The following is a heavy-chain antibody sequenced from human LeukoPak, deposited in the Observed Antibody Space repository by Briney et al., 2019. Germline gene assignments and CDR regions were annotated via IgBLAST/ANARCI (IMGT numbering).Heavy chain of an antibody. CDR1: GFTFRSYS. V-gene: IGHV3-15*01. CDR3: TTLGGQWLTNDDY. Sequence: GGSLRLSCAASGFTFRSYSMNWVRQAPGKGLEWVGRIKSKTDGGTTDYAAPVKGRFTISRDDSKNTLYLQMNSLKTEDTAVYYCTTLGGQWLTNDDYWGQGTLVTGSS. CDR2: IKSKTDGGTT. D-gene: IGHD6-19*01. J-gene: IGHJ4*02.